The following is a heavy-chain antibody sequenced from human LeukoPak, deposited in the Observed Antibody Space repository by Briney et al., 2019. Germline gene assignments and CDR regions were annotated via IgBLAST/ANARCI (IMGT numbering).Heavy chain of an antibody. J-gene: IGHJ3*02. V-gene: IGHV1-69*13. CDR2: IIPIFGTA. CDR1: GGTFSSYA. CDR3: ARPDYYDGSGYYYVRRAAFDI. D-gene: IGHD3-22*01. Sequence: GASVKVSCTASGGTFSSYAISWVRQAPGQGLEWMGGIIPIFGTANYAQKFQGRVTITADESTSTAYMELSSLRSEDTAVYYCARPDYYDGSGYYYVRRAAFDIWGQGTMVTVSS.